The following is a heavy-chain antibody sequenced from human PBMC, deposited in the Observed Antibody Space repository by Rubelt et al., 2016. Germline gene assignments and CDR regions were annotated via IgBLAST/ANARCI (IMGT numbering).Heavy chain of an antibody. J-gene: IGHJ4*02. CDR2: FDTEDGEI. CDR3: ATVKHLSLES. Sequence: QVQLVQSGAEVKKPGASVKVSCKTSGYTFTSYSITWVRQAPGQGLEWMGGFDTEDGEISYAQKIQGRVTMIEDTTTDTAYMELGGLGVEDTAVYYCATVKHLSLESWGQGTLVTVSS. CDR1: GYTFTSYS. V-gene: IGHV1-24*01.